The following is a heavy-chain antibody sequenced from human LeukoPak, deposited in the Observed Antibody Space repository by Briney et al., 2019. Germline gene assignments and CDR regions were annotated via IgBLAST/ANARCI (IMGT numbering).Heavy chain of an antibody. CDR1: RXTFEDAW. V-gene: IGHV3-15*01. CDR2: IKSKTHGGTI. J-gene: IGHJ4*02. Sequence: GESLKISCSASRXTFEDAWMTWVRQAPGKGLEWIGRIKSKTHGGTIDYAAPVKGRFTISRDDSKNMVYLRMNSLISEGTAVYYCTTAGFDWGQGTLVTVSS. CDR3: TTAGFD.